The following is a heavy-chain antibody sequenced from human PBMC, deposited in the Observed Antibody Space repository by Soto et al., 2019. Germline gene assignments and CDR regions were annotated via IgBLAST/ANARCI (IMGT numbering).Heavy chain of an antibody. V-gene: IGHV1-18*01. CDR3: ARELNTDTSAYYSFAF. CDR1: GYSFTAYG. Sequence: ASVKVSCKTSGYSFTAYGLAWLRQAPGQRPEWLGWVGTNNANTNYAQKFQDRVTMTTDRSTTTTYMELRSLRSDDTAVYYCARELNTDTSAYYSFAFWGQGTLVTVSS. J-gene: IGHJ4*02. D-gene: IGHD3-22*01. CDR2: VGTNNANT.